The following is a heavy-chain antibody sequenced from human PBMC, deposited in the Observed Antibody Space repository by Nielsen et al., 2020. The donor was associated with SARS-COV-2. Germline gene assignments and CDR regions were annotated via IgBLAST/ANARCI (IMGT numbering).Heavy chain of an antibody. D-gene: IGHD6-13*01. CDR1: GFDFSHYI. V-gene: IGHV3-30*03. CDR3: ARPYTNSWYMDHYYGMGV. Sequence: GESLKISCAASGFDFSHYIMIWVRQAPGKGLEWVAVTSYDETYRYYADSVKGRFTISRDNSKNTLYLQMNSLRAEDTAVYFCARPYTNSWYMDHYYGMGVWGQGTTVTVSS. J-gene: IGHJ6*02. CDR2: TSYDETYR.